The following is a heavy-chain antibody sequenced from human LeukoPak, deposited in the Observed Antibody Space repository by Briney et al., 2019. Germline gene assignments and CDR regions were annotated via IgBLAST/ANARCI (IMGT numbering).Heavy chain of an antibody. V-gene: IGHV1-46*01. D-gene: IGHD4-17*01. J-gene: IGHJ4*02. Sequence: ASVKVSCKASGYTFTSYYMHWVRQAPGQGLEWMGIINPSGGSTSYAQKFQGRVTMTRDTSTSTVYMELSSLRSEDTAVHYCARVRAEGTVTTYYFDYWGQGTLVTVSS. CDR3: ARVRAEGTVTTYYFDY. CDR2: INPSGGST. CDR1: GYTFTSYY.